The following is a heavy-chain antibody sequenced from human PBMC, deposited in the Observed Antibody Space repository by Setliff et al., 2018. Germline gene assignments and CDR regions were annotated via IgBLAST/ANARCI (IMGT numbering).Heavy chain of an antibody. D-gene: IGHD3-22*01. CDR3: ARINFYVSSGYYYAPDF. V-gene: IGHV1-18*01. CDR1: GYTFTNYG. CDR2: INNYSFKT. Sequence: RASVKVSCKASGYTFTNYGITWVRQAPGQGLEWMGWINNYSFKTTYPQKFLDRVTVTTDTSATTAYMELKNLRSDDTAVYYCARINFYVSSGYYYAPDFWGQGTLVTVSS. J-gene: IGHJ4*02.